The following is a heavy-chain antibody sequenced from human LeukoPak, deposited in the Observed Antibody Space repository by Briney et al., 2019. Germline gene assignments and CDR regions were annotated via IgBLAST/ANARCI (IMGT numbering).Heavy chain of an antibody. CDR3: ARDIRGRTTMVRGVMGGFDY. D-gene: IGHD3-10*01. Sequence: ASVKVSCKASGYTFISYYMHWVRQAPGQGLEWMGIVNPSGGSTSYAQKFQGRVTMTRDTSTSTVYMELSSLRSEDTAVYYCARDIRGRTTMVRGVMGGFDYWGQGTLVTVSS. CDR1: GYTFISYY. V-gene: IGHV1-46*01. J-gene: IGHJ4*02. CDR2: VNPSGGST.